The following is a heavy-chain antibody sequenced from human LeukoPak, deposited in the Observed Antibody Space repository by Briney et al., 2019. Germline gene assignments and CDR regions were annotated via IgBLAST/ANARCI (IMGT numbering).Heavy chain of an antibody. J-gene: IGHJ4*02. CDR2: INPNSGGT. CDR1: GYTFTGYY. V-gene: IGHV1-2*02. CDR3: ARSRNVDYSFDY. D-gene: IGHD4-11*01. Sequence: ASVKVSCKASGYTFTGYYMHWVRQAPGQGLEWMGWINPNSGGTNYAQKFQGRVTMTRDTSTSTAYMELSRLRSDDTAVYYCARSRNVDYSFDYWGQGTLVTVSS.